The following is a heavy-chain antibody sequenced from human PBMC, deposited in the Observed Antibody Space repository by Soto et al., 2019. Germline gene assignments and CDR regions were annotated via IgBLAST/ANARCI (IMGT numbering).Heavy chain of an antibody. CDR3: ARDRLPSRYCSGGSCYDAFDI. V-gene: IGHV1-3*01. Sequence: ASVKVSCKASGYTFTSYAMHWVRQAPGQRLEWMGWINAGNGNTKYSQKFQGRVTITRDTSASTAYMELSSLRSEDAAVYYCARDRLPSRYCSGGSCYDAFDIWGQGTMVTVS. J-gene: IGHJ3*02. CDR1: GYTFTSYA. D-gene: IGHD2-15*01. CDR2: INAGNGNT.